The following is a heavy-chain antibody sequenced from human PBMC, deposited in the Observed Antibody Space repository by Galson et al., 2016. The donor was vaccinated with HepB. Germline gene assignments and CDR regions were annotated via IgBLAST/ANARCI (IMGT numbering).Heavy chain of an antibody. J-gene: IGHJ6*02. V-gene: IGHV3-48*02. Sequence: SLRLSCAGSGITFSSYRMNWVRQAPGKGLEWISHISSSSSIIQYADSVKGRFTISRDNAKDSLYLQMNSLRDEDTAVYYCGREGYYGDYGMDVWGQGATVTVSS. CDR1: GITFSSYR. CDR2: ISSSSSII. CDR3: GREGYYGDYGMDV. D-gene: IGHD4-17*01.